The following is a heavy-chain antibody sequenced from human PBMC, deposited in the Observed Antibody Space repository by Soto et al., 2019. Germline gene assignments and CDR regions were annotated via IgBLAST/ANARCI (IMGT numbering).Heavy chain of an antibody. Sequence: QDQLVQSGAEVKKPGSSVKVSCKASGGTFSSHTFSWVRQAPGQGLEWMGRIIPALGTATYAQKFQGRVTITADESATPAYMELNSLRSEDTAVYYCASPDFGDYWYFDLWGRGTLVTVSS. J-gene: IGHJ2*01. CDR3: ASPDFGDYWYFDL. D-gene: IGHD4-17*01. CDR1: GGTFSSHT. CDR2: IIPALGTA. V-gene: IGHV1-69*08.